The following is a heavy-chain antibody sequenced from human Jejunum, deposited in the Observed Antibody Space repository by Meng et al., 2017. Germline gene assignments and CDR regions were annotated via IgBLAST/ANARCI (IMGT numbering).Heavy chain of an antibody. CDR2: IYYSGST. Sequence: VQLPESVPGPVRPSDTRSRPWAFSGGSRSSGNYYWSWIRQPPGKGLEWIGYIYYSGSTNYNPSLKSRVTISVDTSKNQFSLKLSSVTAADTAVYYCARDRFSSWSSNWFDPWGQGTLVTVSS. CDR3: ARDRFSSWSSNWFDP. J-gene: IGHJ5*02. D-gene: IGHD3-10*01. CDR1: GGSRSSGNYY. V-gene: IGHV4-61*01.